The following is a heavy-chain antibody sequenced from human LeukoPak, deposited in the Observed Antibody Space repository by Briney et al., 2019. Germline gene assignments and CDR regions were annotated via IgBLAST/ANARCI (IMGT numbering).Heavy chain of an antibody. J-gene: IGHJ4*02. CDR3: AKDGGLWVSAHWGDS. V-gene: IGHV3-23*01. D-gene: IGHD7-27*01. Sequence: GGSLRLSCAASGFTFSSYTMSWVRQAPGKGLEWVSTISTSDGNTYYADSVKGRFTVSRDNSKNTLFLQMNSLRAEDTAVYYCAKDGGLWVSAHWGDSWGRGTLVTVSS. CDR2: ISTSDGNT. CDR1: GFTFSSYT.